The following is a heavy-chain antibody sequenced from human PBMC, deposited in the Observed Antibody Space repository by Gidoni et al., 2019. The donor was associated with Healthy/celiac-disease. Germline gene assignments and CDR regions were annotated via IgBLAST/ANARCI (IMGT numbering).Heavy chain of an antibody. D-gene: IGHD2-2*01. CDR3: AKDPQGYCSSTSCYAQNVDY. J-gene: IGHJ4*02. Sequence: EVQLLESGGGLVQPGGSLSLSCAASGFTFSIYAMSWVRQAPGKGLEWVSAISGSGGSTYYAESVKGRFTISRDNSKNTLYLQMNSLRAEDTAVYYCAKDPQGYCSSTSCYAQNVDYWGQGTLVTVSS. CDR2: ISGSGGST. CDR1: GFTFSIYA. V-gene: IGHV3-23*01.